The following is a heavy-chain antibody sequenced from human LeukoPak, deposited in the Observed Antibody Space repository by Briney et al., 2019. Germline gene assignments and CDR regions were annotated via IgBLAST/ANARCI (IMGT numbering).Heavy chain of an antibody. CDR3: AREDLYYDILTGYYDGPFDY. Sequence: SETLSLTCTVSGGSISSYYWSWIRQPAGKGLEWIGRIYTSGSTNYNPSLKSRVTMSVDTSKNQFSLKLSSVTAADTAVYYCAREDLYYDILTGYYDGPFDYWGQGTLVTVSS. J-gene: IGHJ4*02. D-gene: IGHD3-9*01. CDR2: IYTSGST. CDR1: GGSISSYY. V-gene: IGHV4-4*07.